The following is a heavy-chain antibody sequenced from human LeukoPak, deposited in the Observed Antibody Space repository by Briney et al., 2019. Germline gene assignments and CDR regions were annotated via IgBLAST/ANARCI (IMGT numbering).Heavy chain of an antibody. Sequence: PGGSLRLSCAASGFTFSSYGMHWFRQAPGKGREWLAFIRYDGSNKYYADSVKGRVTISRDNSKNTLYLQMNSLRTDDTAVYYCATGRGSGWYAFHFDYWGQGTLVTVSS. J-gene: IGHJ4*02. CDR3: ATGRGSGWYAFHFDY. CDR1: GFTFSSYG. D-gene: IGHD6-19*01. V-gene: IGHV3-30*02. CDR2: IRYDGSNK.